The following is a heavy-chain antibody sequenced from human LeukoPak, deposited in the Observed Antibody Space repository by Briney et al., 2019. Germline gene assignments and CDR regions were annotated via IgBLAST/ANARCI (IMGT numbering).Heavy chain of an antibody. D-gene: IGHD5-12*01. CDR2: ISGSGGST. CDR3: AKGLGYSGYD. J-gene: IGHJ4*02. CDR1: GFTFSSDA. Sequence: GRYLRLSCAASGFTFSSDAMSWVRQAPGKGLDWVSAISGSGGSTSYADPAKDRFTISRDNSNNTLYLQMHSLIAEDTAVYYCAKGLGYSGYDWGQGTLVTASS. V-gene: IGHV3-23*01.